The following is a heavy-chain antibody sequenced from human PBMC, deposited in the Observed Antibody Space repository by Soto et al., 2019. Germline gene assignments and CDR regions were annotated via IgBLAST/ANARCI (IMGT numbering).Heavy chain of an antibody. D-gene: IGHD6-19*01. CDR1: GDSISSGSY. Sequence: SETLSLTCTVSGDSISSGSYWGWIRQPPGEGPEWIASIYHGGTTFYSPSLKSRISISVDTSKNQFSLRLTSVTAADTATYYCARVHVMVVAGSTFDYWGPGTLVTVSS. CDR2: IYHGGTT. CDR3: ARVHVMVVAGSTFDY. V-gene: IGHV4-38-2*02. J-gene: IGHJ4*03.